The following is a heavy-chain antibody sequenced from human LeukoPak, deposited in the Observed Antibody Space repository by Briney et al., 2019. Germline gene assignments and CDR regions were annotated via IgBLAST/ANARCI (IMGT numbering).Heavy chain of an antibody. CDR3: ARVEVGMVRGVIIHYYFDY. V-gene: IGHV3-48*04. Sequence: PGGSLRLSCAASGFTFSSYSMNWVRQAPGKGLEWVSYISSSSSTIYYADSVKGRFTISRDNAKNSLYLQMNSLRAEDTAVYYCARVEVGMVRGVIIHYYFDYWGQGTLVTVSS. J-gene: IGHJ4*02. CDR2: ISSSSSTI. CDR1: GFTFSSYS. D-gene: IGHD3-10*01.